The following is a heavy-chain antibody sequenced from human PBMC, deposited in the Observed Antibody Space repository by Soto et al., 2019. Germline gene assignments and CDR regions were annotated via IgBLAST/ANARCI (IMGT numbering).Heavy chain of an antibody. D-gene: IGHD3-22*01. V-gene: IGHV4-39*01. CDR1: GDSITSSSYY. J-gene: IGHJ4*02. Sequence: QLQLQESGPGLIKASETLSLNYTVSGDSITSSSYYWGWIRQAPGKGLEWIGNLYYSGNTHYNPSLKSRVTISVDMSKIQFSLKLNSVTAADTAVFFCARGYYDSSGYYEGGFDHWGQGTLVIVSS. CDR3: ARGYYDSSGYYEGGFDH. CDR2: LYYSGNT.